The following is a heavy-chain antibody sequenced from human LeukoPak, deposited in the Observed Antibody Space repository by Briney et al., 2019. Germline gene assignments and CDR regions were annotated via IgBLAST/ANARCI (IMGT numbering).Heavy chain of an antibody. CDR3: ARAHYDVFSGRGNYYFYMDV. CDR1: GDSISSYY. Sequence: SETLSLTCTVSGDSISSYYWSWIRQPAGKGLEWVGRVHTSGSTNYNPSLGSRVTMSVDTSKNQFSLKLSSVTAADTAVYYCARAHYDVFSGRGNYYFYMDVWGKGTTVTISS. J-gene: IGHJ6*03. CDR2: VHTSGST. D-gene: IGHD3-3*01. V-gene: IGHV4-4*07.